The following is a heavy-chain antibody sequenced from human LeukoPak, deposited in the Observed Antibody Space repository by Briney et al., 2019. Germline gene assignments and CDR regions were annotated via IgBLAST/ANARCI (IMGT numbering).Heavy chain of an antibody. Sequence: QPGGSLRLSCAASGFTFSSYAMHWVRQAPGKGLEWVAVVSYDGSNKYYADSVKGRFTISRDNSKNTLYLQMNSLRAEDTAVYYCARDQGWIQLSGDAFDIWGQGTMVTVSS. CDR3: ARDQGWIQLSGDAFDI. J-gene: IGHJ3*02. D-gene: IGHD5-18*01. V-gene: IGHV3-30*04. CDR2: VSYDGSNK. CDR1: GFTFSSYA.